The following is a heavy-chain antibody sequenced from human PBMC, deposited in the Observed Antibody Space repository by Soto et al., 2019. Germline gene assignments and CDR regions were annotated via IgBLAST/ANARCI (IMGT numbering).Heavy chain of an antibody. CDR3: ARSGSAAAGPRARKNWFDP. Sequence: VKVSFKASGGTFSSYAISWVRQAPGQGLEWMGGIIPIFGTANYAQKFQGRVTITADESTSTAYMELSSLRSEDTAVYYCARSGSAAAGPRARKNWFDPWGQGTLVTVSS. CDR2: IIPIFGTA. J-gene: IGHJ5*02. CDR1: GGTFSSYA. V-gene: IGHV1-69*01. D-gene: IGHD6-13*01.